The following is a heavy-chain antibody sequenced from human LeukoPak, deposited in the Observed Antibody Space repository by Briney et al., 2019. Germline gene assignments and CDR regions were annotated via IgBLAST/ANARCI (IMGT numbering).Heavy chain of an antibody. CDR2: INSDGSST. V-gene: IGHV3-74*01. CDR3: ARVSGIAARLDYYYYMDV. CDR1: GFTFSSYW. D-gene: IGHD6-6*01. J-gene: IGHJ6*03. Sequence: GGSLRLSCAASGFTFSSYWMHWVRQAPGKGLVWVSRINSDGSSTSYADSVKGRFTISRDNAKNTLYLQMNSLRAEDTAVYYCARVSGIAARLDYYYYMDVWGKGTTVTVSS.